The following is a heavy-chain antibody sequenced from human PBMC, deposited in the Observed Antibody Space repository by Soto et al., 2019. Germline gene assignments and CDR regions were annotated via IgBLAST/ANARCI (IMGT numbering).Heavy chain of an antibody. V-gene: IGHV1-69*13. Sequence: SVKVSCKASGGTFSSYAISWVRQAPGQGLEWMGGIIPIFGTANYAQKFQGRVTITADESTSTAYMELSSLRSEDTAVYYCAREEAYSSMDDAFDIWGQGTMVTV. D-gene: IGHD6-13*01. CDR1: GGTFSSYA. CDR3: AREEAYSSMDDAFDI. CDR2: IIPIFGTA. J-gene: IGHJ3*02.